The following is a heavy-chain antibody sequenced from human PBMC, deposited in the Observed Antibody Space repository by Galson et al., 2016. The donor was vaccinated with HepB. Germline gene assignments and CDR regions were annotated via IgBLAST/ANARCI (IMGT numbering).Heavy chain of an antibody. CDR3: AREWESSTGWKPGY. D-gene: IGHD2-8*02. CDR1: GFTLRSYA. CDR2: ISYDGRNK. J-gene: IGHJ4*02. V-gene: IGHV3-30*04. Sequence: SLRLSCAASGFTLRSYALYWVRQAPGKGLEWVAVISYDGRNKYYADSVKGRFTISRDNSKNTLYLQMSSLRTDDTAVYFCAREWESSTGWKPGYRGPGTLVTVSS.